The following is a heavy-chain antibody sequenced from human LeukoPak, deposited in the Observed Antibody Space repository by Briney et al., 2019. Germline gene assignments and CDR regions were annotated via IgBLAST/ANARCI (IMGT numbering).Heavy chain of an antibody. J-gene: IGHJ4*02. CDR3: ARDSETTIAAAGTLDY. CDR2: TYYRAKWYN. CDR1: GDSVSSNSAA. D-gene: IGHD6-13*01. Sequence: SQTLSLTCASSGDSVSSNSAAWNWIRQSPSRGLEWLGRTYYRAKWYNDYAVSVKSRITINPDTSKNQFSLQLNSVTHEDTAVYYCARDSETTIAAAGTLDYWGQGTLVTVSS. V-gene: IGHV6-1*01.